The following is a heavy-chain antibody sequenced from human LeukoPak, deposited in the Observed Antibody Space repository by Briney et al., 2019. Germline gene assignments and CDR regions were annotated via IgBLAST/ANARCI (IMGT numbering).Heavy chain of an antibody. CDR2: IYYSGST. CDR3: VRGTPRRMAWELLDFDY. J-gene: IGHJ4*02. Sequence: SETLSLTCTVSGGSISSSSYYWGWIRQPPGKGLEWIGSIYYSGSTYYNPSLKSRVTISVDTSKNQFSLKLSSVTAADTAVYYCVRGTPRRMAWELLDFDYWGQGTLVTVSS. CDR1: GGSISSSSYY. D-gene: IGHD1-26*01. V-gene: IGHV4-39*01.